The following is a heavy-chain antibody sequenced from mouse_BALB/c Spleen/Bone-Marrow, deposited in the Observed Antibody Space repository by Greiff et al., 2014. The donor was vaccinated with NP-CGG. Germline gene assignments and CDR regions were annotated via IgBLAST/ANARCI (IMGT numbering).Heavy chain of an antibody. Sequence: QVQLQQSGAELVKPGASVRLSCRVSGYTFTNYFVYWVKQRPGQGLEWIGEINPSNDTPNFNEKFKSKATLTVDKSSSTAYMQLSSLTSEDSAVYYCTRSGYYGYGWYFDVRGAGTTAPVSS. J-gene: IGHJ1*01. CDR3: TRSGYYGYGWYFDV. D-gene: IGHD1-2*01. CDR2: INPSNDTP. V-gene: IGHV1S81*02. CDR1: GYTFTNYF.